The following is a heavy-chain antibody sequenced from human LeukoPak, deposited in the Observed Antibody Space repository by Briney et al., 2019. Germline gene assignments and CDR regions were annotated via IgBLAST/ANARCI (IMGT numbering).Heavy chain of an antibody. V-gene: IGHV3-48*03. J-gene: IGHJ6*03. Sequence: GGSLRLSCAVSGFTFSSYEMNWVRQAPGKGLEWVSYISSSGSTIYYADSVKGRFTISRDNAKNSLYLQMNSLRAEDTAVYYCARLPTGTFGYYYYYMDVWGKGTTVTVSS. CDR3: ARLPTGTFGYYYYYMDV. D-gene: IGHD1-1*01. CDR1: GFTFSSYE. CDR2: ISSSGSTI.